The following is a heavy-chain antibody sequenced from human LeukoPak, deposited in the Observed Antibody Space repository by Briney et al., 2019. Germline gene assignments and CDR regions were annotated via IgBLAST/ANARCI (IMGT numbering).Heavy chain of an antibody. CDR1: GFTFSSYG. J-gene: IGHJ4*02. Sequence: PGGSLRLSCAASGFTFSSYGMHWVRQAPGKGLGWMAVMWYDGSNKYYADSVKGRFTISRDNSKNTLYLQMNSLRAEDTAVYYCARDRGPGYSYGVLDHWGQGTLVTVSS. V-gene: IGHV3-33*08. CDR2: MWYDGSNK. D-gene: IGHD5-18*01. CDR3: ARDRGPGYSYGVLDH.